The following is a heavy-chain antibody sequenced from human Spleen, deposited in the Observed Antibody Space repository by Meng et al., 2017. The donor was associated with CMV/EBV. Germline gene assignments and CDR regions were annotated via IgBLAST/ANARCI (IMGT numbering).Heavy chain of an antibody. CDR2: INHSGST. CDR1: GGSFSGYY. CDR3: ARDPRSYSGSYYSYYYYGMDV. D-gene: IGHD1-26*01. J-gene: IGHJ6*02. V-gene: IGHV4-34*01. Sequence: GSLRLSCAVYGGSFSGYYWSWIRQPPGKGLEWIGEINHSGSTNYNPSLKSRVTISVDTSKNQFSLKLSSVTAADTAVYYCARDPRSYSGSYYSYYYYGMDVWGQGTTVTVSS.